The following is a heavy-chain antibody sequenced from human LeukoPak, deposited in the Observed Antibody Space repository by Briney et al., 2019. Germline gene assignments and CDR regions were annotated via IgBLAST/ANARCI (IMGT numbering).Heavy chain of an antibody. V-gene: IGHV3-15*01. CDR3: EDHEY. CDR1: GFSFSTAW. Sequence: GGSPRLSCVASGFSFSTAWMTWVRQAPGKGLEWVGRIKTKTDGETTDYAAPVKGRFTISRDDYLQMNSLKTEDTAVYYCEDHEYWGQGTLVTVSS. J-gene: IGHJ4*02. CDR2: IKTKTDGETT.